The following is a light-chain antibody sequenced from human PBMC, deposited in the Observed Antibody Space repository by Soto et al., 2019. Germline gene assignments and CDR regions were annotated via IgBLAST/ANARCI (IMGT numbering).Light chain of an antibody. Sequence: DTQMTQSPSTLSASVGDRVTITCRASQSISSWLAWYQQKPGKAPKLLIYKASSLESGVPARFSGSGSGTEFTLTISSLQPDDFATYYCQQYNTYPMYTFGQGTKVDIK. CDR3: QQYNTYPMYT. CDR1: QSISSW. J-gene: IGKJ2*01. CDR2: KAS. V-gene: IGKV1-5*03.